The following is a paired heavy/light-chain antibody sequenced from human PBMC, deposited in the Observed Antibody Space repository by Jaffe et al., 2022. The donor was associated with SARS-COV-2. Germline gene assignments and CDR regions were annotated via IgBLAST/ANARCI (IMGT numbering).Light chain of an antibody. CDR1: QSLLHSNGYNY. CDR3: MQPLQTPIT. V-gene: IGKV2-28*01. J-gene: IGKJ5*01. Sequence: DIVMTQSPLSLPVTPGEPASISCRSSQSLLHSNGYNYLDWYLQKPGQSPQLLIYLGSNRASGVPDRFSGSGSGTDFTLKISRVEAEDVGVYYCMQPLQTPITFGQGTRLEIK. CDR2: LGS.
Heavy chain of an antibody. CDR2: IKQDGSEK. CDR3: AAYCSRINCNPRRRGFDP. Sequence: EVQLVESGGGLVQPGGSLRLSCAASGFSFSSDWMSWVRQAPGKGLEWVANIKQDGSEKYYVDSVKGRFTISRDNAKNSLYLQMNSLRADDTAVYYCAAYCSRINCNPRRRGFDPWGQGTLVTVSS. V-gene: IGHV3-7*03. D-gene: IGHD2-2*01. J-gene: IGHJ5*02. CDR1: GFSFSSDW.